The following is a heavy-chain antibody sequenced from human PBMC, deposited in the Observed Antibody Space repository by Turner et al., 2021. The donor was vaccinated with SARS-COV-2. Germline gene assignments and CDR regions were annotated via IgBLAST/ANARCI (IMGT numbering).Heavy chain of an antibody. CDR2: NYNNGRS. CDR3: ASRYYYDSNGYYGY. D-gene: IGHD3-22*01. J-gene: IGHJ4*02. CDR1: GGSINSGGYF. V-gene: IGHV4-31*03. Sequence: QVQLHVSRPGRVKPSQTLSLSCTVSGGSINSGGYFWTWIRQHPGKGLEWIGYNYNNGRSYYNQSVKSRVIMSVDTSKNKYSLNLSSVTAADTAVDYCASRYYYDSNGYYGYWGQGTLVTVSS.